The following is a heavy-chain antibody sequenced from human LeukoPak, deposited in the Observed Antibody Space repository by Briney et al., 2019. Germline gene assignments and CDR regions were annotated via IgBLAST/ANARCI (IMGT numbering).Heavy chain of an antibody. CDR2: IYHSGST. Sequence: SETLSLTCAVSGYSISSGYYWGWIRQPPGKGREWIGSIYHSGSTYYNPSLKSRVTISVDTSKNPFSLKLSSVTAADTAVYYCASLYCSGGSCYALYFDYWGQGTLVTVSS. D-gene: IGHD2-15*01. V-gene: IGHV4-38-2*01. J-gene: IGHJ4*02. CDR1: GYSISSGYY. CDR3: ASLYCSGGSCYALYFDY.